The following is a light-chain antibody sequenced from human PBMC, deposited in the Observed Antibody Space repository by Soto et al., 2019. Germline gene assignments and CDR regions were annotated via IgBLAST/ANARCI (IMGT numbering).Light chain of an antibody. Sequence: DIQMTQSPSTLSASVGDTVTVTCRASQSVSGWLAWYQQKPGEAPKLLIYDASALPRGVPSRFSGSGSGTKFHLTIARLQSYDFATYFCQKYETFSGTFGPGTKVEI. CDR2: DAS. V-gene: IGKV1-5*01. CDR1: QSVSGW. J-gene: IGKJ1*01. CDR3: QKYETFSGT.